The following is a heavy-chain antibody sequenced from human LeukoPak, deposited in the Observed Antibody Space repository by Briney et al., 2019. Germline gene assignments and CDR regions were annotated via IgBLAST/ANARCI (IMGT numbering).Heavy chain of an antibody. J-gene: IGHJ6*02. CDR1: GFTFSRYD. CDR2: IGTSGDA. Sequence: SGGSLRLSCAASGFTFSRYDMHWVRQATGKGLEWVSAIGTSGDAYYAGSVKGRYTISRESAKNSLYLQMNSLRAGDTAVYYCARGLRAQDYTYGMDVWGQGTTVAVSS. CDR3: ARGLRAQDYTYGMDV. V-gene: IGHV3-13*01. D-gene: IGHD3-16*01.